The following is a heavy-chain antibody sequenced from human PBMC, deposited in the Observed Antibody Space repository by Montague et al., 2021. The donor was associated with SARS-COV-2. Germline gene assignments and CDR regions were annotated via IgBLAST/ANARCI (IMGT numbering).Heavy chain of an antibody. CDR1: GGSVSSGSYY. CDR3: ARDGVLRYFDWLGDRYGMDV. V-gene: IGHV4-61*01. J-gene: IGHJ6*02. CDR2: IYYSGST. D-gene: IGHD3-9*01. Sequence: SETLSLTCTVSGGSVSSGSYYWSWVRQPPGKGLEWIGYIYYSGSTNYNPSLKSRVTISVVTSKNQFSLKLSSVTAADTAVYYCARDGVLRYFDWLGDRYGMDVWGQGTTVTVSS.